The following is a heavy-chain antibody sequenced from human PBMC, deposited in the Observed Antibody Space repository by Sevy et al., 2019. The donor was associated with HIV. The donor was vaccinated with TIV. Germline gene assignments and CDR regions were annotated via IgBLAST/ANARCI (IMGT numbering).Heavy chain of an antibody. J-gene: IGHJ4*02. V-gene: IGHV3-21*01. CDR3: ARALEYYDSGGYFY. Sequence: GGSLRLSCVASGFIFSNYDMNWVRQAPGKGLEWVSSISSASSYIYYADSVKGRFTVSRDNAKDSLYLQMHSLRAEDTAAYYCARALEYYDSGGYFYWGLGTLVTVSS. D-gene: IGHD3-22*01. CDR2: ISSASSYI. CDR1: GFIFSNYD.